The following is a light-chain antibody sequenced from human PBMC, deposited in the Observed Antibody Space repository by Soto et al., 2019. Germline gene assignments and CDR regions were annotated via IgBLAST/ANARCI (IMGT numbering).Light chain of an antibody. Sequence: DIQMTQSPSSLSASVGDRVTITCRASQDIGHDLDWYQQKPGKAPKRLIYASCGWQRGTPARFSGSGSGTEFTLTVSGLQPEDFATYYCLQHNNLPFAFGPGTIVDV. CDR2: ASC. CDR3: LQHNNLPFA. CDR1: QDIGHD. J-gene: IGKJ3*01. V-gene: IGKV1-17*01.